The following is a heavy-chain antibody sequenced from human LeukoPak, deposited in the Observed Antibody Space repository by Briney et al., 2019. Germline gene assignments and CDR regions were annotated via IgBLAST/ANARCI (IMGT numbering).Heavy chain of an antibody. D-gene: IGHD3-10*01. J-gene: IGHJ4*02. CDR3: AKDFGSGSPYYFDY. CDR1: GFTFSNYG. V-gene: IGHV3-23*01. CDR2: LSGSGDST. Sequence: PGGSLRLSCAASGFTFSNYGMNWVRQAPGKGLEWVSALSGSGDSTYYADSVKGRFTISRDNSKNTLYLQMNSLRGEDTAVYFCAKDFGSGSPYYFDYWGQGTLVTVSS.